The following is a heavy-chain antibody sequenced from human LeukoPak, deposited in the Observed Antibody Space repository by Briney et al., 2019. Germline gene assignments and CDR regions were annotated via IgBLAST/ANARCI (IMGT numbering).Heavy chain of an antibody. CDR2: IYYSGST. D-gene: IGHD3-22*01. Sequence: PSETLSLTCTVSGGSISSSSYYWGWIRHPPGKGLEWIGSIYYSGSTYYNPSLKSRVTISVDTSKNQFSLKLSSVTAADTAVYYCASRAYYYDSSGYGPFDYWGQGTLVTVSS. CDR3: ASRAYYYDSSGYGPFDY. V-gene: IGHV4-39*01. CDR1: GGSISSSSYY. J-gene: IGHJ4*02.